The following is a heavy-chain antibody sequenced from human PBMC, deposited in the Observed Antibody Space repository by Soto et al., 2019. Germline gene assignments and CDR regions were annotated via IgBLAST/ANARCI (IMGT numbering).Heavy chain of an antibody. V-gene: IGHV4-59*11. Sequence: SETLSLTCTFSVVSISSHYWSCIRQPPGKGLEWIGYIHYRGSTNYNPSLKSRITISVDTSKTQFSLRLSSGTAADTAIYYCARLRSYEASFDIWGQGTMVTVSS. J-gene: IGHJ3*02. CDR1: VVSISSHY. D-gene: IGHD3-10*01. CDR2: IHYRGST. CDR3: ARLRSYEASFDI.